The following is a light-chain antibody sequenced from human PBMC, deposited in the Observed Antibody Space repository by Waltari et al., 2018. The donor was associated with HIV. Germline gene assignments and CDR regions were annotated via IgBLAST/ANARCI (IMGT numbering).Light chain of an antibody. CDR1: RSDIGAYDS. Sequence: QSALTQPPSASGSLGQSVTISCTGPRSDIGAYDSVSWFQQHPRSAPKLLLYEVTRRPSSVSDRFSGSRSGSTAFLTVAGLQPDDEATYFCSSYGDSLRVLFGGGTNVTVL. CDR2: EVT. V-gene: IGLV2-8*01. J-gene: IGLJ3*02. CDR3: SSYGDSLRVL.